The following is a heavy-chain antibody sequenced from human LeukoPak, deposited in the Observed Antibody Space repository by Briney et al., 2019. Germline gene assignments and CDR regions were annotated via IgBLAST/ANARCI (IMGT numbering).Heavy chain of an antibody. V-gene: IGHV3-30*18. CDR1: GFTFSNYG. CDR2: ISYDGSNK. D-gene: IGHD4-23*01. CDR3: AKDITRYGGNAVDY. J-gene: IGHJ4*02. Sequence: GRSLRLSCAASGFTFSNYGMHWVRQAPGKGLEWVAVISYDGSNKYCADSLKGRFTISRDNSKNTLYLQMNSLRAEDTAVYYCAKDITRYGGNAVDYWGQGTLVTVSS.